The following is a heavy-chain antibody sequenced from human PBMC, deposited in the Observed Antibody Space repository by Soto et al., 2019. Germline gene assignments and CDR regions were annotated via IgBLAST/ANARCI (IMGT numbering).Heavy chain of an antibody. V-gene: IGHV3-21*01. D-gene: IGHD2-21*02. CDR1: GFTFSSYS. Sequence: GGSLRLSCAASGFTFSSYSMNWVRQAPGKGLEWVSSISSSSYIYYADSVKGRFTISRDNAKNSLYLQMNSLRAEDTAVYYCARDSLVTTGYYFDYWGQGTLVTVSS. CDR3: ARDSLVTTGYYFDY. CDR2: ISSSSYI. J-gene: IGHJ4*02.